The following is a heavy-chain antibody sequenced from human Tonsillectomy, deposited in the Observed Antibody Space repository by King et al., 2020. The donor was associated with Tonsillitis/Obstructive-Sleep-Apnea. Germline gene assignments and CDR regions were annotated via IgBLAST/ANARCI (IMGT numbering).Heavy chain of an antibody. CDR1: GFTFSSYG. CDR3: ASDTVVTAILYYFDY. J-gene: IGHJ4*02. CDR2: IWYDGSNK. V-gene: IGHV3-33*01. Sequence: VQLVESGGGVVQPGRSLRLSCAASGFTFSSYGMHWVRQAPGKGLEWVAVIWYDGSNKYYADSVKGRFTISRDNSKNTLYLQMNSLRAEDTAVYYCASDTVVTAILYYFDYLGRGTLVTVSS. D-gene: IGHD2-21*02.